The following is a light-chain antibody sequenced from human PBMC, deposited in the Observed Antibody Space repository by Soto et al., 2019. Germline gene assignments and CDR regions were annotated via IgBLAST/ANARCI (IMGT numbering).Light chain of an antibody. CDR3: ELNLLGHAIA. Sequence: SQSVSRQLAWYQHKPGQAPRLLIYGASTRASGIPARFSGSGSETDFTLTISSLKSEVSANHYCELNLLGHAIAFRQGTRLEIK. V-gene: IGKV3-15*01. CDR1: QSVSRQ. J-gene: IGKJ5*01. CDR2: GAS.